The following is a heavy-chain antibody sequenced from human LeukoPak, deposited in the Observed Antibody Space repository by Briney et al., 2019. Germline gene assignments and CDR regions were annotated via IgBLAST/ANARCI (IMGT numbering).Heavy chain of an antibody. J-gene: IGHJ4*02. CDR3: SKDAEFNYDNSGYYRDSSFDY. V-gene: IGHV3-23*01. CDR1: GFTFSNYG. D-gene: IGHD3-22*01. Sequence: GGTLRLSCAVSGFTFSNYGMSWVRQAPGKGLEWVSAISSSGRYTSYADSVKGRFTISRDNSKNTLYLQMNSLRAEDTAVYYCSKDAEFNYDNSGYYRDSSFDYWGQGTLVTVSS. CDR2: ISSSGRYT.